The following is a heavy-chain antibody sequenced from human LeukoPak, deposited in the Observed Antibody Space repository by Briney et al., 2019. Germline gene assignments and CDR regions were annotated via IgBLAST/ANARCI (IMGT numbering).Heavy chain of an antibody. CDR1: GGSISSGGYS. CDR2: IYHSGST. D-gene: IGHD3-22*01. V-gene: IGHV4-30-2*01. J-gene: IGHJ3*02. CDR3: ARGPITTIVVAVVGAFDI. Sequence: PSQTLSLTCAVSGGSISSGGYSWSWIRQPPGKGLEWIGYIYHSGSTYYSPSLKSRVTISVDRSKNQFSLKLSSVTAADTAVYYCARGPITTIVVAVVGAFDIWGQGTMVTVSS.